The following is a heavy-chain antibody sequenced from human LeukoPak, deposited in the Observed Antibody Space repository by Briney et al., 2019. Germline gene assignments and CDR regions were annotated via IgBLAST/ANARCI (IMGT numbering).Heavy chain of an antibody. CDR3: ARGRGYSGYDHASPFHY. D-gene: IGHD5-12*01. CDR2: INHSGST. V-gene: IGHV4-34*01. CDR1: GGSFNGFH. Sequence: PPETLSLTCAVFGGSFNGFHWSWIRQPPGKGLEWIGEINHSGSTNYNPSLKTRVTVTVDTSKNQFSLKLSSVTAADTAVYYCARGRGYSGYDHASPFHYWGQGTLVTVSS. J-gene: IGHJ4*02.